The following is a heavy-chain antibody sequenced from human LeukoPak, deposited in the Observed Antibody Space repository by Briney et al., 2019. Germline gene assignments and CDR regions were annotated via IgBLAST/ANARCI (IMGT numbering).Heavy chain of an antibody. V-gene: IGHV3-48*03. J-gene: IGHJ6*03. Sequence: GGSLRLSCAASGFTFSSYEMNWVRQAPGKGLEWVSYISSSGSTIYYADSVKGRFTISRDNAKNSLYLQMNSLRAEDTAVYYCAREFRKGYYYYMDVWGKGTTVTISS. CDR3: AREFRKGYYYYMDV. CDR1: GFTFSSYE. CDR2: ISSSGSTI.